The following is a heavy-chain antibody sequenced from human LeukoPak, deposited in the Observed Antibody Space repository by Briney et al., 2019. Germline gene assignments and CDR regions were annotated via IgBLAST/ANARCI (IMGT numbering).Heavy chain of an antibody. D-gene: IGHD1-1*01. Sequence: PGGSLRLSCAVSGFTFSNHALSWVRQAPGKGLEWVSAISGRDESTYYADSVKGRFTISRDNSKSTLYLQMSSLRAEDTAVYHCAKVTGTTNYWGQGTLVTVSS. V-gene: IGHV3-23*01. CDR1: GFTFSNHA. J-gene: IGHJ4*02. CDR3: AKVTGTTNY. CDR2: ISGRDEST.